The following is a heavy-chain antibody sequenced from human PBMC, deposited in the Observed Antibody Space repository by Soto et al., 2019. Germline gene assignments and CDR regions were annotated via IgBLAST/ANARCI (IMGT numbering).Heavy chain of an antibody. D-gene: IGHD3-10*01. CDR1: GFTFSSYA. V-gene: IGHV3-23*01. CDR3: AKGSGGKPYGSGSYYKASY. CDR2: ISGSGGST. Sequence: GGSLRLSCAASGFTFSSYAMSWVRQAPGKGLEWVSAISGSGGSTYYADSVKGRFTISRDNSKNTLYLQMNSLRAEDTAVYYCAKGSGGKPYGSGSYYKASYWGQGTLVTVSS. J-gene: IGHJ4*02.